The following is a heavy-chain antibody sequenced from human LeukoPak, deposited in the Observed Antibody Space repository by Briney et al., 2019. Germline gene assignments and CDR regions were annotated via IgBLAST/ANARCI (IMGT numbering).Heavy chain of an antibody. V-gene: IGHV3-23*01. CDR3: ARGPWSAAGYNGMDV. Sequence: GGSLRLSCAAPGFTFSSYGMSWVRQAPGKGLEWVSAISNSGGSTPYADSVKGRFTISRDNSKNTLYLQMNSLRGEDTAVYYCARGPWSAAGYNGMDVWGQGTTVTVSS. CDR1: GFTFSSYG. D-gene: IGHD6-13*01. J-gene: IGHJ6*02. CDR2: ISNSGGST.